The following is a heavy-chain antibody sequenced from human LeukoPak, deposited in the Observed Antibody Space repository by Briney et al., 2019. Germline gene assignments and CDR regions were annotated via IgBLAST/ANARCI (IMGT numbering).Heavy chain of an antibody. CDR2: IKQDGSEK. V-gene: IGHV3-7*01. J-gene: IGHJ4*02. CDR3: ARGVPSGVDYFDY. CDR1: GFTFSSYW. D-gene: IGHD6-19*01. Sequence: GGSLRLSCAASGFTFSSYWMSWVRQARGKGLEWVANIKQDGSEKYYVDSVKGRFTISRDNAKNSLFLQMSSLRAEDTAVYFCARGVPSGVDYFDYWGQGTLVTVSS.